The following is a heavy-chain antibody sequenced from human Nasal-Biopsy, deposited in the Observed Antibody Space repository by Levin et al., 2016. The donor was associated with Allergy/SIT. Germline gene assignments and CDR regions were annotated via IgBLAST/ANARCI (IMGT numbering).Heavy chain of an antibody. V-gene: IGHV3-23*01. J-gene: IGHJ4*01. CDR2: IGGSDGRT. CDR1: GFSFSSYG. CDR3: AKEGGFAKPFDS. Sequence: GESLKISCAASGFSFSSYGMNWVRQAPGKGLEWVSAIGGSDGRTYYADSVKGRVTISKDDSKNTLYLQMNSLGAEDTALYYCAKEGGFAKPFDSWGHGTLVTVSS.